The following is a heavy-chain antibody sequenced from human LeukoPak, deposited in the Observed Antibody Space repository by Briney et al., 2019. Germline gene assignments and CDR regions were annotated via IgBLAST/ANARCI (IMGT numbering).Heavy chain of an antibody. Sequence: PGGSLRLSCAASGFMFNKYLMQWVRQAPGTGLEWVASIQYNGRTQFYTESVKGRFTISRDNSKNTLYLQMNSLRAEDTAVYFCAKDEEVTGTNLGLILDAFDIWGQGTMVTVSS. CDR2: IQYNGRTQ. V-gene: IGHV3-30*02. CDR3: AKDEEVTGTNLGLILDAFDI. CDR1: GFMFNKYL. D-gene: IGHD1-20*01. J-gene: IGHJ3*02.